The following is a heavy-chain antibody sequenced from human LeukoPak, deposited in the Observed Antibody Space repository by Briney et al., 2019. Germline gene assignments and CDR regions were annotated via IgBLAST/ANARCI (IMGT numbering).Heavy chain of an antibody. CDR2: ISSSGSTI. D-gene: IGHD6-19*01. V-gene: IGHV3-48*04. J-gene: IGHJ3*02. Sequence: WGSLRLSCAASGFTFSTTSMNWVRQAPGKGLEWVSYISSSGSTIYYADSVKGRFTISRDNAKNSLYLQMNSLRAEDTAVYYCARDRSSGWTSNAFDIWGQGTMVTVSS. CDR3: ARDRSSGWTSNAFDI. CDR1: GFTFSTTS.